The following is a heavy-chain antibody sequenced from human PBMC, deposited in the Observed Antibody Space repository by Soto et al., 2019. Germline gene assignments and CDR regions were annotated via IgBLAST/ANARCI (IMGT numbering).Heavy chain of an antibody. V-gene: IGHV1-69*06. CDR3: ARGFRDGYNYCYYGMDV. CDR2: IIPIFGTA. CDR1: GGTFSSYA. D-gene: IGHD5-12*01. J-gene: IGHJ6*02. Sequence: SVKVSCKASGGTFSSYAISWVRQAPGQGLEWMGGIIPIFGTANYAQKFQGRVTITADKSTSTAYMELSSLRSEDTAVYYCARGFRDGYNYCYYGMDVWGQGTTVTVSS.